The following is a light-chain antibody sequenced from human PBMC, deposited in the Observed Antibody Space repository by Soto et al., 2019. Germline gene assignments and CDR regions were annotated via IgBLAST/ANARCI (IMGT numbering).Light chain of an antibody. CDR1: SDSNVGSYN. V-gene: IGLV5-37*01. Sequence: QPVLTQPPSSSASPGESASLTCTLPSDSNVGSYNIYWYQQKPGSPPRYLLYYYSDSDKGQRSGVPSRFSGSKDASANTGILLISGLQSEDEAYYYCMIWPSNGYVFGTGTKVTVL. J-gene: IGLJ1*01. CDR3: MIWPSNGYV. CDR2: YYSDSDK.